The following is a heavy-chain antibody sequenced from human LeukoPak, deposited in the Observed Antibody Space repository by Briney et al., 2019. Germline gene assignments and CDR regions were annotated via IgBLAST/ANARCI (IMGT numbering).Heavy chain of an antibody. CDR2: IYHSGST. D-gene: IGHD1-1*01. CDR1: GGSISSSNW. J-gene: IGHJ4*02. V-gene: IGHV4-4*02. CDR3: ARERPGKTFDY. Sequence: SGTLSLTCAVSGGSISSSNWWSWVRQPPEKGLEWIGEIYHSGSTNYNPSLKSRVTISVDTSKNQFSLKLSSVTAADTVVYYCARERPGKTFDYWGQGTLVTVSS.